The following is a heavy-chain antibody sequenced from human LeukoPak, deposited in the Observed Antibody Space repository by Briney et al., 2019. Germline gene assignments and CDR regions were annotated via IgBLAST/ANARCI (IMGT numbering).Heavy chain of an antibody. J-gene: IGHJ6*03. D-gene: IGHD3-10*01. CDR3: ARADYGSGSYSYYYYMDV. CDR2: ISSSSSYI. Sequence: AGGSLRLSCAASGFTFSSYSMNWVRQAPGKGLEWVSSISSSSSYIYYADSVKGRFTISRDNAKNSLYLQMNSLRAEDTAVYYCARADYGSGSYSYYYYMDVWGKGTTVTVSS. CDR1: GFTFSSYS. V-gene: IGHV3-21*01.